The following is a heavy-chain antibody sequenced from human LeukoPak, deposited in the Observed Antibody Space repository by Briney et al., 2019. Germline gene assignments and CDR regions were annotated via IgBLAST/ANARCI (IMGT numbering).Heavy chain of an antibody. CDR2: IYYSGST. Sequence: ASETLSLTCTVSGGSISSYYWSWIRQPPGKGLEWIGYIYYSGSTNYNPSLKSRVPISVDTSKNQFSLKLSSVTAADTAVYYCARVLYYYDSSGYYYAPSYFDYWGQGTLVIVPP. V-gene: IGHV4-59*01. CDR3: ARVLYYYDSSGYYYAPSYFDY. CDR1: GGSISSYY. D-gene: IGHD3-22*01. J-gene: IGHJ4*02.